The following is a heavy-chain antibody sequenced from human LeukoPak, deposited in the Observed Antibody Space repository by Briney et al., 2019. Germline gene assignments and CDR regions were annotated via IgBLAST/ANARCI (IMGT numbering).Heavy chain of an antibody. J-gene: IGHJ4*02. D-gene: IGHD3-9*01. Sequence: GGSPRLSCAASGFTFSSYSMNWVRQAPGKGLEWVSSISSSSSYIYYADSVKGRFTISRDNAKNSLYLQMNSLRAEDTAVYYCATEYYDILTGHEPSFDYWGQGTLVTVSS. V-gene: IGHV3-21*01. CDR2: ISSSSSYI. CDR3: ATEYYDILTGHEPSFDY. CDR1: GFTFSSYS.